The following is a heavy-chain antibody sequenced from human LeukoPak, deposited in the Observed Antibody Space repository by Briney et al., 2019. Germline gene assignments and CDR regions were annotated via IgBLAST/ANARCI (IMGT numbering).Heavy chain of an antibody. CDR1: GFTFSSYA. V-gene: IGHV3-64*01. CDR2: ISSNGGST. D-gene: IGHD5-24*01. Sequence: PGGSLRLSCAASGFTFSSYAMHWVRQAPGKELEYVSAISSNGGSTYYANSVKGRFTISRDNSKNTLYLQMGSLRAEDMAVYYCARMDGYNYYLGYWGQGTLVTVSS. CDR3: ARMDGYNYYLGY. J-gene: IGHJ4*02.